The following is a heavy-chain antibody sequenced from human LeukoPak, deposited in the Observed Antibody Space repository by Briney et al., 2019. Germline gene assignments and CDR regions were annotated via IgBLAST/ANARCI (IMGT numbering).Heavy chain of an antibody. CDR1: GYSFTNYW. CDR2: IYPGDSDT. V-gene: IGHV5-51*01. D-gene: IGHD3-10*01. J-gene: IGHJ3*02. CDR3: ASRTGFGEFDAFDI. Sequence: ESLMISCMGSGYSFTNYWIAWVRQMPGKGLEWMGIIYPGDSDTRYSPSFQGQVTISADKSISTAYLQWNTLKASDTAMYYCASRTGFGEFDAFDIWGQGTMVTVSS.